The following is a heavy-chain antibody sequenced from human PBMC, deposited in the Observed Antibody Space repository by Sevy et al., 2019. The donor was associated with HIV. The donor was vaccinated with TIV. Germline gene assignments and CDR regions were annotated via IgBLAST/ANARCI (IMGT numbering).Heavy chain of an antibody. CDR1: GFTFSSYA. CDR3: VRRGVDAYNVYFDL. D-gene: IGHD3-10*01. J-gene: IGHJ4*02. Sequence: GGSLRLSCAASGFTFSSYAMHWVRQAPGKGLEWLSYISTGTDHIYYADSAKGRFTISRDDAKNSVYLEMKSLRDQDTALYYYVRRGVDAYNVYFDLWGQGTLVTVSS. CDR2: ISTGTDHI. V-gene: IGHV3-21*05.